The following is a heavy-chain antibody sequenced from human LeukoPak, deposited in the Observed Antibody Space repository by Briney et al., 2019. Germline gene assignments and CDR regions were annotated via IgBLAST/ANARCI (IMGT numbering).Heavy chain of an antibody. D-gene: IGHD3-22*01. CDR3: ARTDSSGYYGAY. CDR1: GGSISSGDYY. V-gene: IGHV4-30-4*01. Sequence: SETLSLTCTVSGGSISSGDYYWSWIRQPPGKGLEWIGYIYYSGSTYYNPSLKSRLTMSVDTSNNLFSLKLSSVTAADTAVYYCARTDSSGYYGAYWGQGTLVTVSS. CDR2: IYYSGST. J-gene: IGHJ4*02.